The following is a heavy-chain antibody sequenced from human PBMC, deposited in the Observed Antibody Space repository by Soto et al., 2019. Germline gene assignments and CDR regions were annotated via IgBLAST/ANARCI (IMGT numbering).Heavy chain of an antibody. CDR2: MYYSETT. Sequence: SETLSLTCTVSGASINDFYWSWIRQTPGKGLEWVGFMYYSETTKYYPSLKGRVNMSLDTSKNQVSLHLKSVTAADTAVYYCARANSSTWYKLEYKWFDPWGQGTQVTVS. V-gene: IGHV4-59*01. J-gene: IGHJ5*02. CDR3: ARANSSTWYKLEYKWFDP. D-gene: IGHD6-13*01. CDR1: GASINDFY.